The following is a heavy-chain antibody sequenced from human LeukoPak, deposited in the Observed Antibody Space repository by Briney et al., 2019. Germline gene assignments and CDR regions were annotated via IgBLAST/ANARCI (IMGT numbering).Heavy chain of an antibody. V-gene: IGHV1-2*02. CDR2: INPHSGGT. D-gene: IGHD6-19*01. Sequence: GASVKVSCKASGYTFTGYGISWVRQAPGQGLEWMGWINPHSGGTNYAQKFQGRVTMTRDTSISTVYMELSSLRSDDTAVYYCARGGTGYSSGWLRAFDIWGQGTMVTVSS. CDR3: ARGGTGYSSGWLRAFDI. J-gene: IGHJ3*02. CDR1: GYTFTGYG.